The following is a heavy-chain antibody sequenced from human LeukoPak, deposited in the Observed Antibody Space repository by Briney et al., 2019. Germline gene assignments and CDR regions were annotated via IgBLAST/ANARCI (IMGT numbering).Heavy chain of an antibody. CDR1: GFTFDDYA. CDR3: AKGYYYYYMDV. CDR2: ISWNSGSI. Sequence: GGSLRLSCAASGFTFDDYAMHWVRQAPGKGLEWVSGISWNSGSIGYADSVKGRFTISRDNAKNSLYLQMNSRRAEDTALYYCAKGYYYYYMDVWGKGTTVTVSS. J-gene: IGHJ6*03. V-gene: IGHV3-9*01.